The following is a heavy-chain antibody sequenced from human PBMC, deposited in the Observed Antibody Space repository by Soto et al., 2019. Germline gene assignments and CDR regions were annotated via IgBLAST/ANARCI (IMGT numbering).Heavy chain of an antibody. V-gene: IGHV4-39*01. CDR3: ARLLLELPDYYMDV. J-gene: IGHJ6*03. D-gene: IGHD1-7*01. Sequence: QLQLQESGPGLVKPSETLSLTCTVSGGSISSSSYYWGWIRQPPGKGLEWIGSIYYSGSTYYNPSLKSRVTISVDTSKNQFSLKLSSVTAADTAVYYCARLLLELPDYYMDVWGKGTTVTVSS. CDR1: GGSISSSSYY. CDR2: IYYSGST.